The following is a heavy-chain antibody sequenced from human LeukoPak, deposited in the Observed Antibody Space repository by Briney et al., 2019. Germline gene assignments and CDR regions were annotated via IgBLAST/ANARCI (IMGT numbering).Heavy chain of an antibody. D-gene: IGHD2-8*01. J-gene: IGHJ4*02. CDR3: ARVIGGPVLSPLIDY. CDR1: GYTFTGYY. V-gene: IGHV1-2*02. CDR2: INPNSGGT. Sequence: GASVKVSCKASGYTFTGYYMHWVRQAPGQGLEWMGWINPNSGGTNYAQKFQGRVTMTRDTSISTAYMELSRLRSDDTAVYYCARVIGGPVLSPLIDYWGQGTLVTVSS.